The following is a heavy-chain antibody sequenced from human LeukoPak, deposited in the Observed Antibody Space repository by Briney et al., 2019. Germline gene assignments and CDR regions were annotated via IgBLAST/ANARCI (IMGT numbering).Heavy chain of an antibody. J-gene: IGHJ4*02. CDR1: GFTFSSYS. V-gene: IGHV3-21*01. CDR2: ISSSSSCI. Sequence: SGGSLRLSCAASGFTFSSYSMNWVRQAPGKGLEWVSSISSSSSCIYYADSVKGRFTISRDNAKNSLYLQMNSLRAEDTAVYYCARGRREFDYWGQGTLVTVSS. CDR3: ARGRREFDY. D-gene: IGHD5-24*01.